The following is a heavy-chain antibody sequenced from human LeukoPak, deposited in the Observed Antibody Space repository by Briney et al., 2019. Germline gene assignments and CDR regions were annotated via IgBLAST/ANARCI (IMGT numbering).Heavy chain of an antibody. CDR2: IYYSGST. D-gene: IGHD2-2*02. CDR1: GGSISSSSYY. V-gene: IGHV4-39*07. Sequence: SETLSLTCTVSGGSISSSSYYWGRIRQPPGKGLEWIGSIYYSGSTYYNPSLKSRVTISVDTSKNQFSLKLSSVTAADTAVYYCASGGYCSSTSCYKYAFDIWGQGTMVTVSS. J-gene: IGHJ3*02. CDR3: ASGGYCSSTSCYKYAFDI.